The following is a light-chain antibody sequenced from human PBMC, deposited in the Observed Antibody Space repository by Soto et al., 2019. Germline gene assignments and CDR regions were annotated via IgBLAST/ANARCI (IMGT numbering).Light chain of an antibody. CDR2: GAS. J-gene: IGKJ2*01. CDR3: QQYNNWPYT. V-gene: IGKV3-15*01. Sequence: ETVMTQSPATLSVSPGERATLSCRASQSVTSKLAWYQQKPGQAPRLLIYGASTRATGIPDRFSGSGSGTEFTFTISSLQSEDFAVYYCQQYNNWPYTFGPGTKLEIK. CDR1: QSVTSK.